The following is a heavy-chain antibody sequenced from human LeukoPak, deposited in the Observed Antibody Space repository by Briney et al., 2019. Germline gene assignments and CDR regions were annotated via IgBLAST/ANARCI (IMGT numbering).Heavy chain of an antibody. J-gene: IGHJ5*02. CDR3: ARVVTMVRGFMFDP. CDR2: ISAYNGNT. D-gene: IGHD3-10*01. Sequence: RASVKVSCKASGYTFTDYYIHWVRQAPGQGLEWMGWISAYNGNTNYAQKLQGRVTMTTDTSTSTAYMELRSLRSDDTAVYYCARVVTMVRGFMFDPWGQGTLVTVSS. V-gene: IGHV1-18*04. CDR1: GYTFTDYY.